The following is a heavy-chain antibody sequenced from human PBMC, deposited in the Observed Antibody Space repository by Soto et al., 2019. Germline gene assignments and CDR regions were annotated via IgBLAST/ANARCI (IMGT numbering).Heavy chain of an antibody. CDR3: VGESYWSFDD. CDR1: GFTFSDHH. J-gene: IGHJ4*02. Sequence: HPWGSLRLSCAASGFTFSDHHINCVRQAPWKGLEWVGLSRKKTDSFRTEYAASVKGRFTISRDDSMNSLYLQMNSLKTDDTAVYYCVGESYWSFDDWGQGTLVTVSS. D-gene: IGHD3-16*01. V-gene: IGHV3-72*01. CDR2: SRKKTDSFRT.